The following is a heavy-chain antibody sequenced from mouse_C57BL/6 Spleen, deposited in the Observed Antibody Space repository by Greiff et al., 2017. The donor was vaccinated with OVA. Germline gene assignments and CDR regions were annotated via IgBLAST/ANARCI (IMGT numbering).Heavy chain of an antibody. Sequence: VKLQQSGAELVKPGASVKLSCKASGYTFTEYTIHWVKQRSGQGLEWIGWFYPGSGSIKYNEKFKDKATLTADKSSSTVYMELSRLTSEDSAVYFCARHERGYYDYGDYAMDYWGQGTSVTVSS. D-gene: IGHD2-4*01. V-gene: IGHV1-62-2*01. J-gene: IGHJ4*01. CDR3: ARHERGYYDYGDYAMDY. CDR1: GYTFTEYT. CDR2: FYPGSGSI.